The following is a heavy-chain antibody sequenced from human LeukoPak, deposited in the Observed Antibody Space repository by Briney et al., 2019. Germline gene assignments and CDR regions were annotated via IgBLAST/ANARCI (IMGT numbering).Heavy chain of an antibody. Sequence: SETLSLTCTVSGGSISSYYWSWIRQPAGKGLEWIGRIYTSGSTNYNPSLKSRVTMSVDTSKNQFSLKLSSVTAADTAVYYCARSKSSSWHPRGAFDIWGQGTMVTVSS. V-gene: IGHV4-4*07. CDR2: IYTSGST. J-gene: IGHJ3*02. D-gene: IGHD6-13*01. CDR3: ARSKSSSWHPRGAFDI. CDR1: GGSISSYY.